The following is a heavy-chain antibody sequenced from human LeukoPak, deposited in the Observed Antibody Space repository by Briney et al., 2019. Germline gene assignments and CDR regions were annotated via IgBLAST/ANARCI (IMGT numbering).Heavy chain of an antibody. CDR2: MNPNSGNT. Sequence: ASVKVSCKASGYTFTSYDINWVRQATGQGLEWMGWMNPNSGNTGYAQKFQGRVTMTRNTSISTAYMGLSSLRSEDTAVYYCARRGARYSYGPNWFDPWGQGTLVTVSS. D-gene: IGHD5-18*01. CDR3: ARRGARYSYGPNWFDP. J-gene: IGHJ5*02. V-gene: IGHV1-8*01. CDR1: GYTFTSYD.